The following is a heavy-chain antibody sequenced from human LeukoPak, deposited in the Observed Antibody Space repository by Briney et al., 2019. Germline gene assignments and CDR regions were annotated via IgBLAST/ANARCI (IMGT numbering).Heavy chain of an antibody. CDR2: IYYSGST. V-gene: IGHV4-59*01. CDR1: GGSISSYY. Sequence: KPSATLSLTCPVSGGSISSYYWSWIRQPPGKGLEWIGYIYYSGSTNYNPSLKSRVTISVDTSKNQFSLKLSSVTAADTAVYYCARVGHDYSTYYYYYYMDVWGKGTTVTVSS. CDR3: ARVGHDYSTYYYYYYMDV. J-gene: IGHJ6*03. D-gene: IGHD4-11*01.